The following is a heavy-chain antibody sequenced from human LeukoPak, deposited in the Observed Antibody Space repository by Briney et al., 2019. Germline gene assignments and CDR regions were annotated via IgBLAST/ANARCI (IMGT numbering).Heavy chain of an antibody. Sequence: PGGSLRLPCAASGFTFSSYEMNWVRQAPGKGLEWVSYISSSGSTIYYADSVRGRFTISRDNAKNSLYLQMNSLRVEDTAVYYCARDGVGADGIDYWGQGTLVTVSS. CDR3: ARDGVGADGIDY. D-gene: IGHD1-26*01. V-gene: IGHV3-48*03. CDR1: GFTFSSYE. J-gene: IGHJ4*02. CDR2: ISSSGSTI.